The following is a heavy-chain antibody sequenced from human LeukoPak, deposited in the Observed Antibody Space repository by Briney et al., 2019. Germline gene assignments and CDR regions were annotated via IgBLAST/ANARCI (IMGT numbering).Heavy chain of an antibody. Sequence: SETLSLTCAVSGYSTSSGYYWGWIRQPPGKGLEWIGSIYHSGSTYYNPSLKSRVTISVDTSKNQFSLKLSSVTAADTAVYYCASLQQLGDYYYYYYMDVWGKGTTVTVSS. V-gene: IGHV4-38-2*01. CDR2: IYHSGST. CDR3: ASLQQLGDYYYYYYMDV. J-gene: IGHJ6*03. CDR1: GYSTSSGYY. D-gene: IGHD6-13*01.